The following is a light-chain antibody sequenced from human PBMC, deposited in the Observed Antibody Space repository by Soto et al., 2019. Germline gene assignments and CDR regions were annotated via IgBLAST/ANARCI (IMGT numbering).Light chain of an antibody. V-gene: IGKV3-11*01. CDR1: QSVGTF. J-gene: IGKJ1*01. CDR3: QQYGSSGT. Sequence: EIVLTQYKATLSLSPGERATLSCRASQSVGTFLAWYQQKPGQAPRLLIYDASNRATGIPARFSGSGSGTDFTLTISSLETEDFAVYYCQQYGSSGTSGQGRKVDIK. CDR2: DAS.